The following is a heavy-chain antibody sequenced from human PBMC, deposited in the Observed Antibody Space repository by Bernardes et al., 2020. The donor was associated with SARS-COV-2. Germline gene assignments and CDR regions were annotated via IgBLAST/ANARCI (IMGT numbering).Heavy chain of an antibody. D-gene: IGHD3-9*01. V-gene: IGHV4-39*01. CDR3: AGHGAYYNFLTGYYHPGIYFDY. J-gene: IGHJ4*02. Sequence: SQPLSLTCSVFGGFITSTTDFWGWLLQPPGKGLEWIGSIYHTGITFYNPSLTSRVTISVDTSKKQFSLKLSSVTAADTAVYYCAGHGAYYNFLTGYYHPGIYFDYWGQGTLVTVSS. CDR1: GGFITSTTDF. CDR2: IYHTGIT.